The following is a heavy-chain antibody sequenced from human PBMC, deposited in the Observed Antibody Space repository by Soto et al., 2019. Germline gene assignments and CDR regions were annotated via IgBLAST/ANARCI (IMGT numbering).Heavy chain of an antibody. CDR3: ARDRYFDILTGWVYGMGV. Sequence: GGSLRLSCAASGFTVSTNYMSWVRQAPGKGLEWVSVIYSAGSTYYADSVKGRFIISRDNSKNTLYLEMNSLTAEDTAVYYCARDRYFDILTGWVYGMGVWGQGTTVTVSS. V-gene: IGHV3-53*01. CDR2: IYSAGST. J-gene: IGHJ6*02. CDR1: GFTVSTNY. D-gene: IGHD3-9*01.